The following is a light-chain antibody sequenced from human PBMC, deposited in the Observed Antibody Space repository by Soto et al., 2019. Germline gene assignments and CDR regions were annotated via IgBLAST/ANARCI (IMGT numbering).Light chain of an antibody. CDR2: GAS. Sequence: EIVLTQSPGTLSLSPGERATLSCRASQSVSSSFLAWYQQKHGQAPRLLIYGASSRITGIPDRFSGSGSGTDFTLSISRLEPEDFAVYYCQQYGSSPLFTFGPGTKVDIK. CDR1: QSVSSSF. J-gene: IGKJ3*01. V-gene: IGKV3-20*01. CDR3: QQYGSSPLFT.